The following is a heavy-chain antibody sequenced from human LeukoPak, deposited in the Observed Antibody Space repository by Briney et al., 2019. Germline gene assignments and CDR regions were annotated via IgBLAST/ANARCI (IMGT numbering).Heavy chain of an antibody. CDR1: GGSISSGDYY. D-gene: IGHD5-18*01. Sequence: PSQTLSLTCTVSGGSISSGDYYWSWIRQPPGKGLEWIGYIYYSGSTYYNPSFKSRVTISVDTSKNQFSLKLSSVTAADTAVYYCARGREDTAMDFDYWGQGTLVTVSS. J-gene: IGHJ4*02. CDR2: IYYSGST. V-gene: IGHV4-30-4*01. CDR3: ARGREDTAMDFDY.